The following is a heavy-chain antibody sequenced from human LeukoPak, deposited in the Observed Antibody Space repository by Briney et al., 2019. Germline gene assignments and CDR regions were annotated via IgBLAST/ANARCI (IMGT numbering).Heavy chain of an antibody. Sequence: ETLSLTCQVSGGSISAYEWRWIRQPPGKGLEWVGSMFYSGGTNYNPSLRSRLTLSVDTSKNQFSLRLRSVTAADTAVYYCAILVVPAASAVGYYLYWGQGILATVSS. CDR2: MFYSGGT. V-gene: IGHV4-59*08. CDR1: GGSISAYE. J-gene: IGHJ4*02. CDR3: AILVVPAASAVGYYLY. D-gene: IGHD2-2*01.